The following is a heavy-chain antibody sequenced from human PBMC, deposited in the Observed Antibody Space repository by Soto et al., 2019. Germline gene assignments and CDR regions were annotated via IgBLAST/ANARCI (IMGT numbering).Heavy chain of an antibody. Sequence: ESLKISCESSVYNFTNFWIAWVRQMPGKGLEWMGIIYPGDSDTKYSPSFQGQVTISADKSISTAYLQWTSLKASDTAMYYCARLRHHYTSGWYGGLDPWGLGTLVTSPQ. D-gene: IGHD6-19*01. CDR3: ARLRHHYTSGWYGGLDP. CDR1: VYNFTNFW. V-gene: IGHV5-51*01. CDR2: IYPGDSDT. J-gene: IGHJ5*02.